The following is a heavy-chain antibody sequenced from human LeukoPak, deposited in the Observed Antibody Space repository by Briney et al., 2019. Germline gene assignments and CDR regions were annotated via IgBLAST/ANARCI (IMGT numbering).Heavy chain of an antibody. D-gene: IGHD5-18*01. CDR1: GYSLSDDY. CDR3: ARGSSIQLWTIEFDY. Sequence: ASVKVSCKASGYSLSDDYMHWVRQAPGQGLEWIGRINPNSGGTNYAQKSQGRVTMTRDTSISTAYMELSRLRYDDTAVYYCARGSSIQLWTIEFDYWGQGTLVTVSS. J-gene: IGHJ4*02. CDR2: INPNSGGT. V-gene: IGHV1-2*06.